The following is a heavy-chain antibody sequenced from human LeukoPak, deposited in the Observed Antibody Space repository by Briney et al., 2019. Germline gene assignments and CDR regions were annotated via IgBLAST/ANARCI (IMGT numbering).Heavy chain of an antibody. V-gene: IGHV3-7*01. Sequence: WGSLRLSCAASGFTFTTYWMNWIRQLPGKGLEWVANINQDGTEKYYVDSEKGRFTISRDNAKNSLDLQMNSLRVEDTGIYYCVKVAKYYYGSETYYFFEHWGQGTPVSASS. CDR3: VKVAKYYYGSETYYFFEH. CDR1: GFTFTTYW. D-gene: IGHD3-10*01. J-gene: IGHJ4*02. CDR2: INQDGTEK.